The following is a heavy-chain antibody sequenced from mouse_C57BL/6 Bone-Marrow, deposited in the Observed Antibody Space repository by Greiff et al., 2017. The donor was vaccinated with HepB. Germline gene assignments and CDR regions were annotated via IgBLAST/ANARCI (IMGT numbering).Heavy chain of an antibody. CDR3: TTYYPYYFDY. J-gene: IGHJ2*01. CDR1: GFNIKDDY. V-gene: IGHV14-4*01. D-gene: IGHD1-1*01. CDR2: IDPENGDT. Sequence: VQLQQSGAELVRPGASVKLSCTASGFNIKDDYMHWVKQRPEQGLEWIGWIDPENGDTEYASKFQGNATITADTSSNTAYLQLSSLTSEDTAVYYCTTYYPYYFDYWGQGTTLTVSS.